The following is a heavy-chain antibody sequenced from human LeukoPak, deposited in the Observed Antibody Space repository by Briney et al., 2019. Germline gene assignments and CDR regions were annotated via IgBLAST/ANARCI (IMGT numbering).Heavy chain of an antibody. D-gene: IGHD2-15*01. V-gene: IGHV4-34*01. CDR2: INHSGSI. CDR1: GGSFSGYY. CDR3: ARGRGYCSGGSCNYYYYGMDV. Sequence: PSETLSLTCAVYGGSFSGYYWSWIRQPPGKGLEWIGEINHSGSINYNPSLKSRVTISVDTSKNQFSLKLSSVTAADTAVYYCARGRGYCSGGSCNYYYYGMDVWGQGTTVTVSS. J-gene: IGHJ6*02.